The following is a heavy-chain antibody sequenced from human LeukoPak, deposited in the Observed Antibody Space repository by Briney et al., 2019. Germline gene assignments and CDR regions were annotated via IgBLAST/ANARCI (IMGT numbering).Heavy chain of an antibody. CDR2: INHSGST. CDR3: ASLPTYCSSTSCYGP. D-gene: IGHD2-2*01. CDR1: GGSISSSSYY. J-gene: IGHJ5*02. V-gene: IGHV4-39*07. Sequence: SETLSLTCTVSGGSISSSSYYWSWIRQPPGKGLEWIGEINHSGSTNYNPSLKSRVTISVDTSKNQFSLKLSSVTAADTAVYYCASLPTYCSSTSCYGPWGQGTLVTVSS.